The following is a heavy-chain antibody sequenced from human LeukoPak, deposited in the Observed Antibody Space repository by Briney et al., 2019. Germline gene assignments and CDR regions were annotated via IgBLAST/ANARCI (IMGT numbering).Heavy chain of an antibody. CDR2: IYYSGDT. CDR3: ARDYGNNWFDP. Sequence: PSETLSLTCTVSGGSISSGDYYWSWTRQHPGKGLEWIGYIYYSGDTYYNPSLRSRVSISLDTSKNQFSLKLSSVTAADTAMYYCARDYGNNWFDPWGQGTLVTVSA. V-gene: IGHV4-31*03. D-gene: IGHD4-17*01. J-gene: IGHJ5*02. CDR1: GGSISSGDYY.